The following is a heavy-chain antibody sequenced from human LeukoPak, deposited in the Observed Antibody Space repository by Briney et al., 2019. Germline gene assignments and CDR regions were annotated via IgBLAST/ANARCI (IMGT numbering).Heavy chain of an antibody. J-gene: IGHJ6*02. Sequence: PSETLSLTCTVSGGSITSYWSWIRQPPGKGLEWIGYICYSGSTNYNPSLKSRVTMSIDTSKNQFSLKLSSVTAADTAVYYCARDFRGNYGSRGMDVWGQGTTVTVSS. CDR3: ARDFRGNYGSRGMDV. D-gene: IGHD5-24*01. CDR2: ICYSGST. CDR1: GGSITSY. V-gene: IGHV4-59*01.